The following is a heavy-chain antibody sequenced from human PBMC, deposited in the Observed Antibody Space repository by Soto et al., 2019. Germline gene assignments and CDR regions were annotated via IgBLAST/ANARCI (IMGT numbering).Heavy chain of an antibody. J-gene: IGHJ4*02. CDR1: GFTFSSSI. D-gene: IGHD5-12*01. CDR3: AKRGHNFFDY. Sequence: GGSLRLSCAGSGFTFSSSIMSWVRQAPGKGLEWVSTFSGSSGNSYYAGSVKGRFTISRDNSKNTLYLQMNSLRAEDTALYYCAKRGHNFFDYWGQGTLVTVSS. V-gene: IGHV3-23*01. CDR2: FSGSSGNS.